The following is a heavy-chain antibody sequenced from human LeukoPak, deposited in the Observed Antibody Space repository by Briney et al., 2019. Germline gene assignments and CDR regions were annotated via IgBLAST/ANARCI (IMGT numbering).Heavy chain of an antibody. J-gene: IGHJ4*02. V-gene: IGHV3-21*01. D-gene: IGHD2-15*01. Sequence: GGSLRLSCAASGFTFSSYTMNWVRQAPGKGLEWVSSISSSSSYIYYADSVKGRFTISRDNAKNSLYLQMNSLRAEDTAVYYCARGSTVVVVAATEFDYWGQGTLVTVSS. CDR3: ARGSTVVVVAATEFDY. CDR1: GFTFSSYT. CDR2: ISSSSSYI.